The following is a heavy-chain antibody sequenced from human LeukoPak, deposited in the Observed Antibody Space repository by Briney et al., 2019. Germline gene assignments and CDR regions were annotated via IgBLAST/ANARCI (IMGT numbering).Heavy chain of an antibody. J-gene: IGHJ5*02. Sequence: GASVKVSCKASGYTFTGYYMHWVRQAPGQGLEWMGWINPNSGGTNYAQKFQGRVTMTRDTSISTAYMELSRLRSDDTAVYYCARARVPAAIGFDPWGQGTLVTVSS. CDR1: GYTFTGYY. CDR2: INPNSGGT. D-gene: IGHD2-2*01. V-gene: IGHV1-2*02. CDR3: ARARVPAAIGFDP.